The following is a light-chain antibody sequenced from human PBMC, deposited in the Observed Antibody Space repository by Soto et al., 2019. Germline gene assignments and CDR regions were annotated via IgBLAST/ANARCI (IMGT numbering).Light chain of an antibody. Sequence: DTQMTQSPASLSASPGERVTITCRTSQRISSALDWYQQKPGQAPKLLINGASSMPSRLPARFSGSGSGTDFTLTISSLQPEDFAAYYCQQNDSSPRTFGGGTKVEIK. V-gene: IGKV1-39*01. CDR2: GAS. CDR3: QQNDSSPRT. CDR1: QRISSA. J-gene: IGKJ4*02.